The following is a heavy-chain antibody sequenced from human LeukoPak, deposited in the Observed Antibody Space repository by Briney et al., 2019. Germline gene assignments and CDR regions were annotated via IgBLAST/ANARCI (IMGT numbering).Heavy chain of an antibody. CDR3: ARDHRSGMTTVSTGFDY. Sequence: SETLSLTCTVSGGSISSFYWSWIRQSAGKGLEWIGRIHTSGSTNYNPSLQSRLTMSLDTSKNQFSLKLTSVTTADTAVYYCARDHRSGMTTVSTGFDYWGQGTLVTVSS. J-gene: IGHJ4*02. V-gene: IGHV4-4*07. D-gene: IGHD4-17*01. CDR1: GGSISSFY. CDR2: IHTSGST.